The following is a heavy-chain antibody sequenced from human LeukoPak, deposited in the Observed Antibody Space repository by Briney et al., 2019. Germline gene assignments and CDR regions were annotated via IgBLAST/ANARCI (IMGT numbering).Heavy chain of an antibody. CDR1: GFTFSSYA. D-gene: IGHD4-17*01. CDR2: ISNDGSKK. V-gene: IGHV3-30*04. J-gene: IGHJ3*02. Sequence: QPGGSLRLSCAASGFTFSSYALHWVRQAPGKGLEWVAVISNDGSKKDYADSVKGRFTISRDNSKNSLYLQMNSLRDEDTAVYYCARDTLVYGDSPDAFDIWGQGTMVTVSS. CDR3: ARDTLVYGDSPDAFDI.